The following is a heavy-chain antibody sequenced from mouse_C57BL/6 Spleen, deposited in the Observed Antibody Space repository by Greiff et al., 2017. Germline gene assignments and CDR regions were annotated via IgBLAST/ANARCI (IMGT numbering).Heavy chain of an antibody. CDR3: ARNHYDYDEGYYAMDY. Sequence: VQLQQSGAELVRPGASVKLSCKASGYTFTDYYINWVKQRPGQGLEWIARIYPGSGNTYYNEKFKGKATLTAEKSSSTVYMQLSSLTSEDSAVYFCARNHYDYDEGYYAMDYWGQGTSVTVSS. V-gene: IGHV1-76*01. CDR1: GYTFTDYY. CDR2: IYPGSGNT. J-gene: IGHJ4*01. D-gene: IGHD2-4*01.